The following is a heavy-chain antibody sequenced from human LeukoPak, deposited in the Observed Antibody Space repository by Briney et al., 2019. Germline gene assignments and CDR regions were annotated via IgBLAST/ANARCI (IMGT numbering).Heavy chain of an antibody. J-gene: IGHJ4*02. Sequence: SETLSLTCTVSGGSISSGGYYWSWIRQHPGKGLEWIGYIYYSGSTYYNPSLKSRVTISVDTSKNQFSLKLSSVTAADTAVYYCARDHSSSWYGSEYYFDYWGQGTLVTVSS. CDR2: IYYSGST. CDR1: GGSISSGGYY. D-gene: IGHD6-13*01. CDR3: ARDHSSSWYGSEYYFDY. V-gene: IGHV4-31*03.